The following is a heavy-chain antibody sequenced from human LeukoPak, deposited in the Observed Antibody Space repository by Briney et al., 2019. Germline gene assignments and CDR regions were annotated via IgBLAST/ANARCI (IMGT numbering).Heavy chain of an antibody. J-gene: IGHJ3*02. CDR1: GFTFSSFA. CDR2: ISGSGGST. CDR3: AREGATGGFDI. V-gene: IGHV3-23*01. D-gene: IGHD1-26*01. Sequence: GGSLRLACAASGFTFSSFAMSWVRQAPGKVLEWVSAISGSGGSTYYADSVKGRFTISRDNSKNTLYLQMNSLRAEDTAVYYCAREGATGGFDIWGQGTMVTVSS.